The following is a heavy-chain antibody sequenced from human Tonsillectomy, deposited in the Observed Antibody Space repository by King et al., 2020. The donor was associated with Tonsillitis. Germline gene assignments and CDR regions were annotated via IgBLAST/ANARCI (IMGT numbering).Heavy chain of an antibody. V-gene: IGHV3-74*01. CDR2: IDSYGSST. CDR1: GFTFSSYW. J-gene: IGHJ3*02. D-gene: IGHD3-3*01. Sequence: EVQLVESGGGLVQPGGSLRLSCAASGFTFSSYWMHWVRQAPGKGLVWVSGIDSYGSSTSYADSVKGRFTISRDNGKNTLYLQMHSLRAEDTAVYYCASRFGYYDFWSAGGAFDIWGQGTMVTVSS. CDR3: ASRFGYYDFWSAGGAFDI.